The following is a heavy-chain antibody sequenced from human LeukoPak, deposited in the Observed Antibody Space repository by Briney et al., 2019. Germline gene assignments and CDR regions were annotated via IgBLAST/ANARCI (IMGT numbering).Heavy chain of an antibody. V-gene: IGHV1-2*02. CDR1: GYTFTGYY. D-gene: IGHD3-3*01. CDR3: ARDGIWSPGLLPPTGYWFDP. CDR2: INSNSGGT. Sequence: GASVKVSCKASGYTFTGYYINWVRQAPGQGLEWMGWINSNSGGTKYAQNFQGRVTMTRDTSINTAYMELTRLRSDDTAVYYCARDGIWSPGLLPPTGYWFDPWGQGTLVTVSS. J-gene: IGHJ5*02.